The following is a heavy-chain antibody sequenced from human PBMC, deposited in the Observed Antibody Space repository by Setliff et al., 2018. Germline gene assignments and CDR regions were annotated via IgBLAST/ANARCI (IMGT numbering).Heavy chain of an antibody. D-gene: IGHD6-6*01. V-gene: IGHV1-69*13. CDR3: ARLPARRRYYYYMDV. Sequence: SVKVSCKASGGTFSSYVISWVREAPGQGLEWMGGIIPMFGTNYAQKFQGRVTITADESTSTAYMELSSLGSEDTAVYYCARLPARRRYYYYMDVWGKGTTVTVSS. CDR1: GGTFSSYV. J-gene: IGHJ6*03. CDR2: IIPMFGT.